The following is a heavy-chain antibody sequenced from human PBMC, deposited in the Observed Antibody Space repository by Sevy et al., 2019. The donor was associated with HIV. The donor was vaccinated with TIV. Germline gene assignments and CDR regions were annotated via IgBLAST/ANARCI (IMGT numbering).Heavy chain of an antibody. CDR3: AREGCTRPHDY. Sequence: GGSLRLSCAVSGFNFNIYSMSWVRQAPGKGLEWVSSMSFGCGKINYADSVKGRFIFSRDGSKNLLYLQMNSLRAEDTAVYFCAREGCTRPHDYWGQGTLVTVSS. CDR2: MSFGCGKI. J-gene: IGHJ4*02. D-gene: IGHD2-8*01. CDR1: GFNFNIYS. V-gene: IGHV3-23*01.